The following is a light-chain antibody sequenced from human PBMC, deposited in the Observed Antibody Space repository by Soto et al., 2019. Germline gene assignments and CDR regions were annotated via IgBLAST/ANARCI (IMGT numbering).Light chain of an antibody. CDR2: DAS. Sequence: EIPVTQTPSTLSGSVGDRVTITCRASQTISSWVAWYQQKPGKAPKLLIYDASSLESGVPSRFSGSGSGTEFTLTISSLQADDFATYCCQVYKSYWWRFGQRGKV. CDR3: QVYKSYWWR. J-gene: IGKJ1*01. CDR1: QTISSW. V-gene: IGKV1-5*01.